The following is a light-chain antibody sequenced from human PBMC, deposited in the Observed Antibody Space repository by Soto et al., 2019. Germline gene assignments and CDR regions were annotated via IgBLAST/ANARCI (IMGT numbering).Light chain of an antibody. V-gene: IGKV3-11*01. CDR2: DAS. CDR1: QSIISD. Sequence: IVLTQSPATLSLSPGEIATLSFSASQSIISDLAWYQQKPGQAPRLLISDASNRATGVPARFSGSGSGTDFTLTISSLEPEDFAVYYCQQRSNWRITFGGGTKVDI. J-gene: IGKJ4*01. CDR3: QQRSNWRIT.